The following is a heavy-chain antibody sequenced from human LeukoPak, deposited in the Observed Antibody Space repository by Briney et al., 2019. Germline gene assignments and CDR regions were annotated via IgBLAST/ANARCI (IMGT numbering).Heavy chain of an antibody. CDR2: ISSSGSTI. D-gene: IGHD3-9*01. V-gene: IGHV3-48*04. J-gene: IGHJ4*02. CDR1: GFTFSSYS. CDR3: AKGSDILTGCFDY. Sequence: GGSLRLSCAASGFTFSSYSMNWVRQAPGKGLEWVSYISSSGSTIYYADSVKGRFTISRDNAKNSLYLQMNSLRAEDTAVYYCAKGSDILTGCFDYWGQGTLVTVSS.